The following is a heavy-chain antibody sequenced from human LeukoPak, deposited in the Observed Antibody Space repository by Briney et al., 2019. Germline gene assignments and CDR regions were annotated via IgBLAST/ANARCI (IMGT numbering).Heavy chain of an antibody. V-gene: IGHV3-20*04. J-gene: IGHJ4*02. Sequence: GGSLRLSCAASGFTFDDYGMSWVRQAPGKGLEWVSGINWNGGNTGYADSVKGRFNISRDNAKTSLYLQMNSLRAEDTALYYCARDWSDYYGSGSYYNRIGYFDYWGQGTLVTVSS. CDR2: INWNGGNT. CDR1: GFTFDDYG. D-gene: IGHD3-10*01. CDR3: ARDWSDYYGSGSYYNRIGYFDY.